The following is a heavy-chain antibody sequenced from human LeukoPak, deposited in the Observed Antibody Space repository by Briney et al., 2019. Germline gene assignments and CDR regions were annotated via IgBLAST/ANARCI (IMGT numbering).Heavy chain of an antibody. CDR2: ISYDGSNK. J-gene: IGHJ4*02. V-gene: IGHV3-30*04. CDR3: AREVERFGEFDY. CDR1: GFTFSSYA. D-gene: IGHD3-10*01. Sequence: GRSLRLSCAAPGFTFSSYAMHWVRQAPGKGLEWVAVISYDGSNKYYADSVKGRFTISRDNSKNTLYLQMNSLRAEDTAVYYCAREVERFGEFDYWGQGTLVTVSS.